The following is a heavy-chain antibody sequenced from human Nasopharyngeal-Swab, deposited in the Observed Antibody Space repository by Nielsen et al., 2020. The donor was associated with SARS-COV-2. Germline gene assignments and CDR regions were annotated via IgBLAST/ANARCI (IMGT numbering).Heavy chain of an antibody. CDR3: ARIEGVGATDY. J-gene: IGHJ4*02. Sequence: ASVKVSCKASGYTFTSYYMHWVRQAPGQGLEWMGIINPSGGSTSYAQKFQGRVTMTRDASTSTVYMELSSLRSEDTAVYYCARIEGVGATDYWGQGTLVTVSS. CDR2: INPSGGST. CDR1: GYTFTSYY. V-gene: IGHV1-46*01. D-gene: IGHD1-26*01.